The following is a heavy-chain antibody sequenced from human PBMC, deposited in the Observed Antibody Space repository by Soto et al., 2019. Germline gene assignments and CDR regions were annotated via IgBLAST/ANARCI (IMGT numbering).Heavy chain of an antibody. CDR1: GFTFSSYG. J-gene: IGHJ4*02. V-gene: IGHV3-30*18. CDR3: AKARRSGSYDPYYFDY. D-gene: IGHD1-26*01. Sequence: GGSLRLSCAASGFTFSSYGMHWVRQAPGKGLEWVAVISYDGSNKYYADSVKGRFTISRDNSKNTLYLQMNSLRAEDTAVYYCAKARRSGSYDPYYFDYWGQGTLVTVSS. CDR2: ISYDGSNK.